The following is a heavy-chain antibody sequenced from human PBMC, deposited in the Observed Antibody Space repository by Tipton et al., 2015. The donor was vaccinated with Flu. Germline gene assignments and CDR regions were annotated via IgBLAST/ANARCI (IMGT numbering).Heavy chain of an antibody. D-gene: IGHD6-19*01. V-gene: IGHV4-61*02. CDR3: ARGRAVAGFRGFDY. J-gene: IGHJ4*02. CDR1: GGSISSGSYY. Sequence: LRLSCTVSGGSISSGSYYWSWIRQPAGKGLEWIGRIYTSGSTNYNPSLKSRVAISVDTSKNQFSLKLSSVTAADTAVYYCARGRAVAGFRGFDYWGQGTLVTVSS. CDR2: IYTSGST.